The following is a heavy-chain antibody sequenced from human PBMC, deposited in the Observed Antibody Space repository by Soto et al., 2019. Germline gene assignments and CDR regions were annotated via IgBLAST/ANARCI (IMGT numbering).Heavy chain of an antibody. V-gene: IGHV4-31*03. D-gene: IGHD3-3*01. Sequence: SETLSLTCTVSGGSINSGGYYWTWLRQHPGKGLEWLGYIADFGYTFYNPSLQSRVILSMDTSKSQFSLKLSSATAADTAVYLCARKQAGFFYGIDYWGQGTLVTVSS. J-gene: IGHJ4*02. CDR2: IADFGYT. CDR1: GGSINSGGYY. CDR3: ARKQAGFFYGIDY.